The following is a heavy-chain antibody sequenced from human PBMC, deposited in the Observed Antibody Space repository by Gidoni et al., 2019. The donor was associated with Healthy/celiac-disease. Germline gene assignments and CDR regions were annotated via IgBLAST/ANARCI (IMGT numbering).Heavy chain of an antibody. D-gene: IGHD3-10*01. J-gene: IGHJ4*02. Sequence: VQLLESGGALVQPGGSLILSCAASGFTFRSYAMSWVRQAPGKGLAWVSAISGSGGSTYYADSVKGRFTISRDNSKNTLYLQMNSLRAEDTAVYYCARANYYGSGSYSWGQGTLVTVSS. CDR2: ISGSGGST. CDR3: ARANYYGSGSYS. CDR1: GFTFRSYA. V-gene: IGHV3-23*01.